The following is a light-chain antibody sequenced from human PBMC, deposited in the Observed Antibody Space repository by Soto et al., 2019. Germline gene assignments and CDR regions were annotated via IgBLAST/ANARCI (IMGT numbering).Light chain of an antibody. CDR3: QQRSNWPPGIT. CDR2: GAS. V-gene: IGKV3-11*01. CDR1: QSVSSN. J-gene: IGKJ4*01. Sequence: EIVLTQSPGTLSLSPGERATLSCRASQSVSSNLAWYQQKPGQAPRLLIYGASTRATGIPARFSGSGSGTDFTLTVSSLEPEDFAVYYCQQRSNWPPGITFGGGTKVDIK.